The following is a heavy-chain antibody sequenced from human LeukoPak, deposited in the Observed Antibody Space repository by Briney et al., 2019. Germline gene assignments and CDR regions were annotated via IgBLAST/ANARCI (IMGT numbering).Heavy chain of an antibody. V-gene: IGHV4-4*07. CDR2: IYTSGST. J-gene: IGHJ3*02. CDR1: GGSISSYY. Sequence: PSETLSLTCTVSGGSISSYYWSWIRQPAGKGLEWIGRIYTSGSTNYNPSLKSRVTMSVDTSKNQFSLKLSSVTAADTAVYYCARDLRGYYDFWSGYQYDAFDIWGRGTMVTVSS. CDR3: ARDLRGYYDFWSGYQYDAFDI. D-gene: IGHD3-3*01.